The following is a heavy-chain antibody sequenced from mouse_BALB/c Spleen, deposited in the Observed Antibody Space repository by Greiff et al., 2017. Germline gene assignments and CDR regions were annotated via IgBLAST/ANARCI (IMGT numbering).Heavy chain of an antibody. J-gene: IGHJ2*01. V-gene: IGHV1-87*01. Sequence: VQLVESGAKLARPGASVKLSCKASGYTFTSYWMQWVKQRPGQGLEWIGAIYPGDGDTRYTQKFKGKATLTADKSSSTAYMQLSSLASEDSAVYYCARSGTSTTLDYWGQGTTLTVSS. CDR1: GYTFTSYW. D-gene: IGHD4-1*01. CDR3: ARSGTSTTLDY. CDR2: IYPGDGDT.